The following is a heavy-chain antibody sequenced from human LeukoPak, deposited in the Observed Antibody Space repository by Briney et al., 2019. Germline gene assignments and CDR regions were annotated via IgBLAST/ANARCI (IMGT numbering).Heavy chain of an antibody. D-gene: IGHD3-22*01. V-gene: IGHV3-53*01. CDR1: GFTVSSNY. CDR2: IYSGGST. J-gene: IGHJ4*02. Sequence: PGGSLRLSCAASGFTVSSNYMSWVRQAPGKGLEWVSVIYSGGSTYYADSVKGRFTISRDNSKNTLYLQMNSLRAEDTAVYYCARVGDSSGYYADYWGQGTLVTVSS. CDR3: ARVGDSSGYYADY.